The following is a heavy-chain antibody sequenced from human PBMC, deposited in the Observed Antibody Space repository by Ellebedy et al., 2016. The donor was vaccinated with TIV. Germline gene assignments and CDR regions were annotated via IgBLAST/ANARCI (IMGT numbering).Heavy chain of an antibody. V-gene: IGHV1-46*01. Sequence: ASVKVSCXASGYTFTSYYMHWVRQAPGQGLEWMGIINPSGGSTSYAQKFQGRVTMTRDTSTSTVYMELSSLRSEDTAVYYCARDGAQPDSSGYYGVNGWFDPWGQGTLVTVSS. D-gene: IGHD3-22*01. CDR1: GYTFTSYY. J-gene: IGHJ5*02. CDR3: ARDGAQPDSSGYYGVNGWFDP. CDR2: INPSGGST.